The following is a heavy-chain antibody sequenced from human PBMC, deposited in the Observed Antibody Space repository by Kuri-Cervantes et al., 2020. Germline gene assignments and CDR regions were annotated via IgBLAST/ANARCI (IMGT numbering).Heavy chain of an antibody. CDR3: AKGSTMVQGMVGNYFDY. CDR2: IKQDGSEK. J-gene: IGHJ4*02. Sequence: GESLKISCAASGFTFSSYWMSWVRQAPGKGLEWVANIKQDGSEKYYVDSVKGRFTISRDNAKNSLYLQMNSLRAEDTALYYCAKGSTMVQGMVGNYFDYWGQGTLVTVSS. CDR1: GFTFSSYW. V-gene: IGHV3-7*03. D-gene: IGHD3-10*01.